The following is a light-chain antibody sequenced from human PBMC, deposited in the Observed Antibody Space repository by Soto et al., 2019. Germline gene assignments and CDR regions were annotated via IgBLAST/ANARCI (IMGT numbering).Light chain of an antibody. CDR2: EVS. Sequence: QSALTQPASVSGSPGQSITISCTGTSSDVGAYNYVSWYQQQPGKAPKLMIFEVSDRPSGVSNRFSGSKSGNTASLSITGLHAEDEADYYCSSYTSSNTHVFGGGTKLTVL. CDR1: SSDVGAYNY. V-gene: IGLV2-14*01. J-gene: IGLJ2*01. CDR3: SSYTSSNTHV.